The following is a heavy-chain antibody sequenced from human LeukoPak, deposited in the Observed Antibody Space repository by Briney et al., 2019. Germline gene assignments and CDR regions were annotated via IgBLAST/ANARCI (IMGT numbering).Heavy chain of an antibody. CDR3: ATSLRGRIAMAGPIIPYYFDY. D-gene: IGHD6-19*01. CDR1: GDSITSRY. Sequence: PSETLSLTCTVSGDSITSRYWSWIRQPPGKGLDWIGYIHNSGSTNYNPSLRSRVPISQDTSKNQFSLKLSSVTAADTAVYYCATSLRGRIAMAGPIIPYYFDYWGQGTLVTVSS. V-gene: IGHV4-59*11. CDR2: IHNSGST. J-gene: IGHJ4*02.